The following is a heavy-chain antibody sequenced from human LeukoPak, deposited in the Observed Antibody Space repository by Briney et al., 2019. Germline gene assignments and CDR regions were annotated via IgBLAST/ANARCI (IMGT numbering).Heavy chain of an antibody. CDR3: ARDYWSMVRGVSGWFDP. CDR2: INAGNGNT. CDR1: GYTFTSYA. J-gene: IGHJ5*02. Sequence: ASVKVSCKASGYTFTSYAMHWVRQAPGQRLEWMRWINAGNGNTKYSQKFQGRVTITRDTSASTAYMELSSLRSEDTAVYYCARDYWSMVRGVSGWFDPWGQGTLVTVSS. V-gene: IGHV1-3*01. D-gene: IGHD3-10*01.